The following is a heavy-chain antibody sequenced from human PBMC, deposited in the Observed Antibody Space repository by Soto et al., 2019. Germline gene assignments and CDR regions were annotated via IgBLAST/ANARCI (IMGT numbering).Heavy chain of an antibody. V-gene: IGHV3-23*01. CDR2: ISGSDGST. J-gene: IGHJ4*02. D-gene: IGHD6-13*01. CDR1: GFSFGSYA. Sequence: GGSLRLSCAASGFSFGSYALSWVRQAPGKGLEWVSTISGSDGSTYYADSVKGRFTISRDNSKNTLYLQMNSLRAEDTAVYYCAKPYDRHSSSWRKGDYFDYWGQGTLVTVSS. CDR3: AKPYDRHSSSWRKGDYFDY.